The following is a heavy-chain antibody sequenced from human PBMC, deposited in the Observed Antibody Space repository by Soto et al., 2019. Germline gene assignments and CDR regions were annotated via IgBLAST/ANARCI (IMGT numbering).Heavy chain of an antibody. J-gene: IGHJ4*02. CDR1: GGSISVGVYY. CDR3: ARIGNPDASLYFDF. CDR2: TYHTGST. Sequence: QVQLQESGPGLVKPSQTLSLTCTVSGGSISVGVYYWNWIRQLPGKGPEWIGYTYHTGSTYYNPTVDSRVTISVGPARSQFSLRLSSVTAADTAVYYCARIGNPDASLYFDFWGQGTLVTVSS. V-gene: IGHV4-31*03. D-gene: IGHD2-2*01.